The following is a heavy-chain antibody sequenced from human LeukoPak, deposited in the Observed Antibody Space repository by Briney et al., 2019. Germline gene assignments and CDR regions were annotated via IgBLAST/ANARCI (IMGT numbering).Heavy chain of an antibody. V-gene: IGHV1-2*04. CDR3: ARGSEGWYEDCLDH. CDR1: GYTFTDYY. CDR2: INPNSGGT. D-gene: IGHD6-19*01. Sequence: ASVKVSCKASGYTFTDYYMHWVRQAPGQGLEWMGWINPNSGGTDYAQKFQDCVTMTRDTSITTAYMELSSLRSDDTAVYYCARGSEGWYEDCLDHWGQGTLVTVSS. J-gene: IGHJ4*02.